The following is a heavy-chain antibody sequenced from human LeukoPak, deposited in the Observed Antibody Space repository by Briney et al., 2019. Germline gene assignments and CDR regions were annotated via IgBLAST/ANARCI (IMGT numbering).Heavy chain of an antibody. V-gene: IGHV1-69*04. Sequence: SVKVSCKASGGTFSSYAISWVRQAPGQGLEWMGRIIPILGIANYAQKFQGRVTITADKSTSTAYMELGSLRSEDTAVYYCARVPGAGYSSSWYGDYWGQGTLVTVSS. D-gene: IGHD6-13*01. CDR3: ARVPGAGYSSSWYGDY. CDR1: GGTFSSYA. CDR2: IIPILGIA. J-gene: IGHJ4*02.